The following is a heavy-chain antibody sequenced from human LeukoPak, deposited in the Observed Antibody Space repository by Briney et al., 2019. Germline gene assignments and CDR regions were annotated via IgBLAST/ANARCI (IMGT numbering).Heavy chain of an antibody. CDR3: AREMYDSGGYRVSYFDY. CDR2: IYTSGST. V-gene: IGHV4-61*02. J-gene: IGHJ4*02. D-gene: IGHD3-22*01. CDR1: GGSISGGSYY. Sequence: SETLSLTCTVSGGSISGGSYYWSWIRQPAGKGLEWIGRIYTSGSTNYNPSLKSRVTISVDTSKNQFSLKLSSVTAADTAVYYCAREMYDSGGYRVSYFDYWGQGTLVTVSS.